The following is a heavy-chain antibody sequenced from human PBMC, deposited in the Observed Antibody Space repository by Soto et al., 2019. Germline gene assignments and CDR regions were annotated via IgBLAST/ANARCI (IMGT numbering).Heavy chain of an antibody. J-gene: IGHJ4*02. Sequence: EVQLLESGGGLVQPGGSLRLSCAASGFIFTNYAMNWVRQAPGKGLEWVSSISGSGGSVYYAYSVKGRFTISRDNSDNTLYLQMSSLRADDAAVYYCAKDPVVSSTSSCFYFDYWGRGTLVTVSS. CDR2: ISGSGGSV. D-gene: IGHD2-8*02. V-gene: IGHV3-23*01. CDR3: AKDPVVSSTSSCFYFDY. CDR1: GFIFTNYA.